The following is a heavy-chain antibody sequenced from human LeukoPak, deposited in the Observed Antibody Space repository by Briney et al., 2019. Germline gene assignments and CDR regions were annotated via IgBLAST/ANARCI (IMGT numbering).Heavy chain of an antibody. V-gene: IGHV3-23*01. D-gene: IGHD3-10*01. Sequence: GGSLRLSCAASGFTFSSYAMSWVRQAPGKGLEWVSAISGSGGSTYYADSVKGRFTISRDNSKNTLYLQMNSLRAEDTAVYYCAKDRYGSGSYYDVGYFDYWGQRTLVTVSS. J-gene: IGHJ4*02. CDR3: AKDRYGSGSYYDVGYFDY. CDR1: GFTFSSYA. CDR2: ISGSGGST.